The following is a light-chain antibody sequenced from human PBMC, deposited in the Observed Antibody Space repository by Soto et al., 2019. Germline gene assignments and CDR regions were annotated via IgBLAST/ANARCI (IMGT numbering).Light chain of an antibody. V-gene: IGLV2-8*01. J-gene: IGLJ2*01. CDR1: SSDVGGHNF. CDR3: SAESGNNIPVI. Sequence: QSALTQPPSASGSPGQSVTISCTGTSSDVGGHNFVSWYQQHPGTAPIFLIYEVTKRPSGVTHRFSGAKSGITASLTVSGVQADEEEDYYCSAESGNNIPVIFGGGTKLTVL. CDR2: EVT.